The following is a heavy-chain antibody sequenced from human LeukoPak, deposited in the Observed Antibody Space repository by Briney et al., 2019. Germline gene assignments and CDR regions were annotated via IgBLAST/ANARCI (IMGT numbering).Heavy chain of an antibody. J-gene: IGHJ4*02. Sequence: SETLSLTCTVSGGSLSNYYWSWIRQYPGQGLEWIGYIYYSGSTTYNPSLKSRVTISVDTSRNQFSLKLTSVTAEDTAVYYCARDGGYSYGLYFDYWGQGTLVTVSS. CDR2: IYYSGST. V-gene: IGHV4-59*01. CDR1: GGSLSNYY. D-gene: IGHD5-18*01. CDR3: ARDGGYSYGLYFDY.